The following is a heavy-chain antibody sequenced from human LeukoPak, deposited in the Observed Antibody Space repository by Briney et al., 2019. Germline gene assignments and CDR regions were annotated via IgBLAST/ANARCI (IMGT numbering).Heavy chain of an antibody. D-gene: IGHD2-21*02. CDR3: VRGRYCGGNCYGGADY. J-gene: IGHJ4*02. CDR2: IYHSGST. Sequence: PSGTLSLTCAVSGGSISSSNRWSWVRQPPGKGLEWIGEIYHSGSTNYNPSLKSRVTISVDKSKNQFSLKLSSVTAADTAVYYCVRGRYCGGNCYGGADYWGQGTLVTVSS. CDR1: GGSISSSNR. V-gene: IGHV4-4*02.